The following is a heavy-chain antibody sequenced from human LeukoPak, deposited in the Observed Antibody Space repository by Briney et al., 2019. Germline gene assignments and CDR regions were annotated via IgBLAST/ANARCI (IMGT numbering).Heavy chain of an antibody. CDR1: GDSVSNNIAA. Sequence: SQTLSLTCAISGDSVSNNIAAWNWIRQSPSRGLEWLGRTYYRSKWYNDYAGSVKSRKTINPDTSKNQFSLQVNSVTPEDTALYYCARDGYFGSDSVTGAGALGDYYMDVWGKGTTVTVSS. CDR3: ARDGYFGSDSVTGAGALGDYYMDV. CDR2: TYYRSKWYN. J-gene: IGHJ6*03. D-gene: IGHD3-9*01. V-gene: IGHV6-1*01.